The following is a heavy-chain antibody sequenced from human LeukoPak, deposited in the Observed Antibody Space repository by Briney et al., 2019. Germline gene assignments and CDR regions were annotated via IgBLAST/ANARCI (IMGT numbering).Heavy chain of an antibody. J-gene: IGHJ5*02. CDR1: GFSLTTSGVG. V-gene: IGHV2-5*02. CDR3: AVTNYTATTPGWFDP. D-gene: IGHD2-2*02. Sequence: SGPTLVNPTQTLTLTCTFSGFSLTTSGVGVGWIRQPPGKALEWLADIYWEDDDHYSPSLKRRPTNTKVTSKNQVVLTMTNMHPVDTATYYCAVTNYTATTPGWFDPWGQGTLVTVSS. CDR2: IYWEDDD.